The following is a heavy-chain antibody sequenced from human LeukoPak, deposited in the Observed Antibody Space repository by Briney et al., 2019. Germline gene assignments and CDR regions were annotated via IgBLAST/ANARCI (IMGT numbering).Heavy chain of an antibody. J-gene: IGHJ3*01. D-gene: IGHD1-1*01. CDR1: GFTFSNYW. V-gene: IGHV3-7*01. CDR2: IDEDGSET. Sequence: PGGSLRLSCEVSGFTFSNYWMMWVRQAPGKGLEWVASIDEDGSETNYVDSVTGRFTVSRDHAKNSLFLQMNSLRAEDTAVYYCVRYGRRANDQPFDVWGQGTMVTVSP. CDR3: VRYGRRANDQPFDV.